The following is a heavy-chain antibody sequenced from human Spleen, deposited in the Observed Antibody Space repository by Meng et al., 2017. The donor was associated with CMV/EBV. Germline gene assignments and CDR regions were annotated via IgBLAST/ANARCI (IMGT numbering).Heavy chain of an antibody. CDR3: ARNQLGYCSSTSCYTGWFDP. D-gene: IGHD2-2*02. CDR1: SSSYY. J-gene: IGHJ5*02. Sequence: SSSYYWGWIRQPPGKGLEWIGSIYYSGSTYYNPSLKSRVTISVDTSKNQFSLKLSSVTAADTAVYYCARNQLGYCSSTSCYTGWFDPWGQGTLVTVS. V-gene: IGHV4-39*07. CDR2: IYYSGST.